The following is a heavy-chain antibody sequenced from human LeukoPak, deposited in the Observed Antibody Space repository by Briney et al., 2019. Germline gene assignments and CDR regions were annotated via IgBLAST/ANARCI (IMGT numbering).Heavy chain of an antibody. CDR3: ARDRLMNRFDY. D-gene: IGHD5-12*01. J-gene: IGHJ4*02. Sequence: GGSLRLSCAAAGFTFSSYWMHWVRQAPGKGLVWVTRINSDGCSTSYADSVKGRFTISRDNAKNTLYLQMNSLRAEDTAVYYCARDRLMNRFDYWGQGTLVTVSS. CDR2: INSDGCST. V-gene: IGHV3-74*01. CDR1: GFTFSSYW.